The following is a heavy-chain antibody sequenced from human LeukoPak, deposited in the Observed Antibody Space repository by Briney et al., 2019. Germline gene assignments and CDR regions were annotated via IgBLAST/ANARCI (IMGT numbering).Heavy chain of an antibody. CDR3: ARDQRQGGHYSFYYMDF. V-gene: IGHV1-18*01. CDR1: GYSFSNHG. CDR2: ISPHKGNT. J-gene: IGHJ6*03. D-gene: IGHD1-1*01. Sequence: GASVKVSCKGSGYSFSNHGITWVRQAPGQGLEWIGWISPHKGNTNYQQRLQGRLIMTTDASTSTAYMELRDLRSDDTAIYYCARDQRQGGHYSFYYMDFWGEGTTVIVSS.